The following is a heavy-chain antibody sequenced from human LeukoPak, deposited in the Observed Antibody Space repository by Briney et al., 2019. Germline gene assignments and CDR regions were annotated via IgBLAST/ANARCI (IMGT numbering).Heavy chain of an antibody. CDR2: INTDGSRI. V-gene: IGHV3-74*01. Sequence: GGSLRLSCAASGFTFSSYWMHWVRQAPGKGLVWVSRINTDGSRITYADSVKGRFTISRNNAMNTVYLQMNSLRAEDTAVYYCARVLSGSWDWFDPWGQGTLVTVSS. CDR3: ARVLSGSWDWFDP. CDR1: GFTFSSYW. D-gene: IGHD3-22*01. J-gene: IGHJ5*02.